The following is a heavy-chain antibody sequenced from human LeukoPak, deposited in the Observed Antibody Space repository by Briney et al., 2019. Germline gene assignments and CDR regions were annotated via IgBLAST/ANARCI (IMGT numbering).Heavy chain of an antibody. CDR3: ARVEAAAGYFDY. Sequence: SQTLSLTCTVSGGSISSGSYYWSWIRQPAGKGLEWIGRIYTSGSTNYNPSLKSRVTISVDTSKNRFSLKLSSVTAADTAVYYCARVEAAAGYFDYWGQGTLVTVSS. CDR2: IYTSGST. V-gene: IGHV4-61*02. CDR1: GGSISSGSYY. D-gene: IGHD6-13*01. J-gene: IGHJ4*02.